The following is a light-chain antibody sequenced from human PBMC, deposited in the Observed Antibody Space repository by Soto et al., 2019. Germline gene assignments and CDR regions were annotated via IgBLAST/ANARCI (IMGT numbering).Light chain of an antibody. J-gene: IGKJ1*01. CDR3: QQRSSWPRT. CDR2: DAS. Sequence: EIVLTQSPATLSLSPGERATLSCRASQSVSSYLAWYQQKPGQVPRLVIYDASNRATGIPGRFSGSGSGTDFTLTISSLEPEDFGVYYCQQRSSWPRTFGQGNKVELK. V-gene: IGKV3-11*01. CDR1: QSVSSY.